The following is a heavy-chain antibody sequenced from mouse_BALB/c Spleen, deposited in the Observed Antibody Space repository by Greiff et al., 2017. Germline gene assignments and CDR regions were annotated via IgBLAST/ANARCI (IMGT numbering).Heavy chain of an antibody. J-gene: IGHJ4*01. CDR1: GFTFSSYA. CDR3: AREITTVVEGYYAMDY. CDR2: ISSGGSYT. V-gene: IGHV5-9-4*01. D-gene: IGHD1-1*01. Sequence: EVKLVESGGGLVKPGGSLKLSCAASGFTFSSYAMSWVRQSPEKRLEWVAEISSGGSYTYYPDTVTGRFTISRDNAKNTLYLEMSSLRSEDTAMYYCAREITTVVEGYYAMDYWGQGTSVTVSS.